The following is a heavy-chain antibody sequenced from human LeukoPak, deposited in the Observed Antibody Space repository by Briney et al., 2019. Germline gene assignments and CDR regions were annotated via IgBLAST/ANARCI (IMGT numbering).Heavy chain of an antibody. CDR3: AREYYYDSSGLGY. CDR2: IWYDGSNK. D-gene: IGHD3-22*01. CDR1: GFTFSSYG. V-gene: IGHV3-33*01. J-gene: IGHJ4*02. Sequence: PGGSLRLSCAASGFTFSSYGMHWVRQAPGKGLEWVAVIWYDGSNKYYADSVKGRFTISRDNSKNTLYLQMNSLRAEDTAVYYCAREYYYDSSGLGYWGQGTLVTVSS.